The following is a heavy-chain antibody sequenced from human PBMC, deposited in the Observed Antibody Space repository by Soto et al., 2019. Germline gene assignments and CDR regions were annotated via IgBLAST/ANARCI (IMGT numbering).Heavy chain of an antibody. D-gene: IGHD3-10*01. CDR2: LKSKTDGGTI. CDR1: GFTFNNAW. Sequence: EVQLVESGGDLVKPGGSLRLSCAASGFTFNNAWMNWVRQAPGKGLEWVGRLKSKTDGGTIDYAAPVKGRFTISGDDSKNALFLQMNNLKIEDTGVYYCTTTEELRVFPYYFDYWGQGTLVTVSS. CDR3: TTTEELRVFPYYFDY. V-gene: IGHV3-15*07. J-gene: IGHJ4*02.